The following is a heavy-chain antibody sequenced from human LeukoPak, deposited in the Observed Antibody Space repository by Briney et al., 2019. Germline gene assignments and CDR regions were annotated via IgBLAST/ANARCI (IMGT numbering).Heavy chain of an antibody. V-gene: IGHV3-33*01. J-gene: IGHJ3*02. Sequence: PGRSLRLSCAASGFTFSSYGMHWVRQAPGKGLEWVAVIWYDGSNKFYADSLKGRFTVSRDNSKNTVYLQMSSLRAEDTVVYCCERDGSSDWDGAFDIWGQGTMVTVSS. CDR1: GFTFSSYG. CDR2: IWYDGSNK. D-gene: IGHD6-19*01. CDR3: ERDGSSDWDGAFDI.